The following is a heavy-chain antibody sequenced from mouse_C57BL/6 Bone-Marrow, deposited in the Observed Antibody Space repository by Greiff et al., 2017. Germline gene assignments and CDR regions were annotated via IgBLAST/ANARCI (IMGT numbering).Heavy chain of an antibody. CDR2: INPYNGGT. CDR1: GYTFTDYY. V-gene: IGHV1-19*01. CDR3: ALITTVQAY. J-gene: IGHJ3*01. Sequence: EVQLQQSGPVLVKPGASVKMSCKASGYTFTDYYMNWVKQSHGKSLEWIGVINPYNGGTSYNQKFKGKATLTVDKSSSTAYMELNSLTSEDSAVYCCALITTVQAYWGQGTLVTVSA. D-gene: IGHD1-1*01.